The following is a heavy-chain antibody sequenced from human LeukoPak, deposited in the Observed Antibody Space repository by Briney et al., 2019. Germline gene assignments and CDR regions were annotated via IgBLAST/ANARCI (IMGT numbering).Heavy chain of an antibody. J-gene: IGHJ5*02. CDR1: AFTFSNYW. CDR3: AKGFSPYYDSSEGWFDP. V-gene: IGHV3-7*05. CDR2: IKQDGSEK. D-gene: IGHD3-22*01. Sequence: GGSLRLSCEASAFTFSNYWMSWVRQAPGKGLEWVANIKQDGSEKYYVDSVKGRFTISRDNAKNSLYLQMNSLRAEDTAVYYCAKGFSPYYDSSEGWFDPWGQGTLVTVSS.